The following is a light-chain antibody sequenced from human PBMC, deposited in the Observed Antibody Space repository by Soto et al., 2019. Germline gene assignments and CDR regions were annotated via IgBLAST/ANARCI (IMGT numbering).Light chain of an antibody. Sequence: EIVLTQSPATLSLSPGERATLSCRASQSVSSYLAWYQQKPGQAPRLLIYDASNRATGIPARFSGSGSGTDFTLTIQSLEPEDFAVYYCQQRSNWPTFGGGTKVEIK. J-gene: IGKJ4*01. CDR3: QQRSNWPT. CDR1: QSVSSY. CDR2: DAS. V-gene: IGKV3-11*01.